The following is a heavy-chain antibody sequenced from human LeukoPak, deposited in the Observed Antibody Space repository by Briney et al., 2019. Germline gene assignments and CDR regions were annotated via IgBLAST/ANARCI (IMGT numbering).Heavy chain of an antibody. J-gene: IGHJ5*02. CDR2: INHSGST. CDR1: GGSFSGYY. Sequence: SETLSLTCAVYGGSFSGYYWSWIRQPPGKGLEWIREINHSGSTNYNPSLKSRVTISVDTSKNQFSLKLSSVTAADTAVYYCARDRTGTYYYGSGSYYKGWFDPWGQGTLVTVSS. CDR3: ARDRTGTYYYGSGSYYKGWFDP. V-gene: IGHV4-34*01. D-gene: IGHD3-10*01.